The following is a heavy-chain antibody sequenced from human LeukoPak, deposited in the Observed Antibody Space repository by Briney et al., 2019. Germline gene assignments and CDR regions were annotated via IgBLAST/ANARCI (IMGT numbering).Heavy chain of an antibody. CDR3: ARLPSHSVDP. CDR1: GFTFSSYW. Sequence: PGGSLRLSCAASGFTFSSYWMSWVRQPPGKGLEWIGSIYYSGSTYYNPSLKSRVTISVDTSKNQFSLKLSSVTAADTAVYYCARLPSHSVDPWGQGTLVTVSS. V-gene: IGHV4-39*01. J-gene: IGHJ5*02. CDR2: IYYSGST.